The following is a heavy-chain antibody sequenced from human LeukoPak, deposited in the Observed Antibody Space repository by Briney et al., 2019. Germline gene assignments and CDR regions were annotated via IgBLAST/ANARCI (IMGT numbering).Heavy chain of an antibody. Sequence: GGSLRLSCAASGFTFNNYALSWVRQAPGKGLEWVSAISVSGDNTYYADSVKGRFTISRDNSKNTLYLQMNSLRAEDTAVYYCAKDKGAVTGTFDYWGQGTLVTVSS. CDR3: AKDKGAVTGTFDY. J-gene: IGHJ4*02. V-gene: IGHV3-23*01. CDR2: ISVSGDNT. D-gene: IGHD1-14*01. CDR1: GFTFNNYA.